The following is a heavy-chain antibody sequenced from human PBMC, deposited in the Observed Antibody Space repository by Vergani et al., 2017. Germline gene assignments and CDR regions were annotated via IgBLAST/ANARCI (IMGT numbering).Heavy chain of an antibody. Sequence: EVQLVESGGGLVQPGGSLRLSCAASGFTFSSYWMSWVRQAPGKGLEWVANIKQDGSEKYYVDSVKGRFTISRDNAKNSLYLQMNSLRAEDTAVYYCARVRGVVLPAAIYPEWDYFDYWGQGTLVTVSS. CDR3: ARVRGVVLPAAIYPEWDYFDY. CDR2: IKQDGSEK. J-gene: IGHJ4*02. CDR1: GFTFSSYW. D-gene: IGHD2-2*02. V-gene: IGHV3-7*03.